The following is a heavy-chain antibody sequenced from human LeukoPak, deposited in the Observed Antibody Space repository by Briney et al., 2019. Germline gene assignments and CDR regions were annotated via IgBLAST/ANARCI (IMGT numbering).Heavy chain of an antibody. CDR3: ARASDVQDYGSGSPLIDY. V-gene: IGHV4-34*01. J-gene: IGHJ4*02. CDR2: INHSGST. D-gene: IGHD3-10*01. Sequence: SETLSLTCTVSGGSISSYYWSWIRQPPGKGLEWIGEINHSGSTNYNPSLKSRVTISVDTSKNQFSLKLSSVTAADTAVYYCARASDVQDYGSGSPLIDYWGQGTLVTVSS. CDR1: GGSISSYY.